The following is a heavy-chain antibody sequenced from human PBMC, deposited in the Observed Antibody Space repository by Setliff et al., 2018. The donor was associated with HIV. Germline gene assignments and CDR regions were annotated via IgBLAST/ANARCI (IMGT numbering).Heavy chain of an antibody. Sequence: SETLSLTCTVSGGSISSGGYYWSWIRQHPGKGLEWIGYIYYSGSTNYNPSLKRRVTISADTSKNQFSLKLTSVTAADTAVYYCARGERYSSSWYAGDNGFDPWGQGTLVTVSS. CDR2: IYYSGST. V-gene: IGHV4-31*03. D-gene: IGHD6-13*01. CDR3: ARGERYSSSWYAGDNGFDP. CDR1: GGSISSGGYY. J-gene: IGHJ5*02.